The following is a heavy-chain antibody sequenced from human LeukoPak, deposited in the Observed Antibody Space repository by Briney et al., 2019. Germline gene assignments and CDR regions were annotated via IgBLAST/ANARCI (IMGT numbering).Heavy chain of an antibody. J-gene: IGHJ4*02. CDR2: FDPEDGET. CDR1: GYTLTELS. D-gene: IGHD1-26*01. Sequence: ASVKVSCKVSGYTLTELSMRWVRQAPGKGPEWMGGFDPEDGETIYAQKFQGRVTMTEDTSTDTAYMELSSLRSEDTAVYYCATRVGGEIFSFDYWGQGTLVTVSS. CDR3: ATRVGGEIFSFDY. V-gene: IGHV1-24*01.